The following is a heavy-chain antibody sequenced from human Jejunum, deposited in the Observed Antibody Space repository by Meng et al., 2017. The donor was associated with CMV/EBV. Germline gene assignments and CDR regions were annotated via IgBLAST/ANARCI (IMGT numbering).Heavy chain of an antibody. V-gene: IGHV3-30*02. D-gene: IGHD2/OR15-2a*01. Sequence: SGFTFSNYGIHWVRQAPGKGLEWVTFIEYDGTNKYYADSVKGRFTISRDNSRNTVFLQMNSPRAEDTAMYYCAKDLRYYFKNLIDYWGQGTLVTVSS. J-gene: IGHJ4*02. CDR1: GFTFSNYG. CDR3: AKDLRYYFKNLIDY. CDR2: IEYDGTNK.